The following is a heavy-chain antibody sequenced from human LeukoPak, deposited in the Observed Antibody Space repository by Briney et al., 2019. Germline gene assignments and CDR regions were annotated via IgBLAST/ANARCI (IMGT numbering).Heavy chain of an antibody. CDR3: ARLKVRGVTPYAFDI. CDR1: GYTFTSYY. D-gene: IGHD3-10*01. J-gene: IGHJ3*02. Sequence: AASVTVSCKASGYTFTSYYMHWVRQAPGQGLEWMGIINPSGGSTSYAQKFQGRVTMTRDTSTSTVYMELSSLRSEDTAVYYCARLKVRGVTPYAFDIWGQGTMVTVSS. V-gene: IGHV1-46*01. CDR2: INPSGGST.